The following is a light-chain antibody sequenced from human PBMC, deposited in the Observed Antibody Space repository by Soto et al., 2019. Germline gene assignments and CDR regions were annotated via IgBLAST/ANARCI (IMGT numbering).Light chain of an antibody. J-gene: IGKJ2*01. CDR2: AAS. Sequence: DIQMTQSPSSLSASVGDRVTITCRASQGISTYLIWYQQRQGKAPKLLIYAASNLVSGVPSRFSGSGSGTEFSLTISSLQPEDFATYYCQQSYRTQYTFGQGTKLETK. V-gene: IGKV1-39*01. CDR1: QGISTY. CDR3: QQSYRTQYT.